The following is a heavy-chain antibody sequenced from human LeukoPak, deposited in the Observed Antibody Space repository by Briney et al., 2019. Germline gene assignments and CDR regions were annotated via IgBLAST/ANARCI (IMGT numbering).Heavy chain of an antibody. J-gene: IGHJ3*02. Sequence: GESLRLSCEASGFTFSTYSINWVRQAPGQGLELISSITIESIYTYYADSEECRLTIPRDNAKNSLYLEKNSLRREDTAFYHCARDGPGWPDDDAFDIWGQGTLVTVSS. D-gene: IGHD6-19*01. CDR3: ARDGPGWPDDDAFDI. CDR1: GFTFSTYS. V-gene: IGHV3-21*01. CDR2: ITIESIYT.